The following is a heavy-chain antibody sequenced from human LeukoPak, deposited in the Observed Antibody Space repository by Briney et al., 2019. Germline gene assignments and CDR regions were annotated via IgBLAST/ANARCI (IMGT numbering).Heavy chain of an antibody. CDR2: INHSGGT. CDR3: ARGGDLYYYDSSGYLFY. Sequence: PSETLSLTCAVYGGSFSGYYWSWIRQPPGKGLGWIGEINHSGGTNYNPSLKSRVTISVDTSKNQFSLKLSSVTAADTAVYYCARGGDLYYYDSSGYLFYWGQGTLVTVSS. J-gene: IGHJ4*02. CDR1: GGSFSGYY. D-gene: IGHD3-22*01. V-gene: IGHV4-34*01.